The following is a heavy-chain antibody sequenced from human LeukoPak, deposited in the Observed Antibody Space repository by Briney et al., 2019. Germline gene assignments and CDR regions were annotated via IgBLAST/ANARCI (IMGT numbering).Heavy chain of an antibody. CDR1: GYTLTELS. Sequence: ASVTVSCKVSGYTLTELSMHWVRQAPGKGLEWMGGFDPEDGETIYAQKFQGRVTMTEDTSTDTAYVELSSLRSEDTAVYYCATGDGYSYGYDYWGQGTLVTVSS. CDR3: ATGDGYSYGYDY. J-gene: IGHJ4*02. V-gene: IGHV1-24*01. CDR2: FDPEDGET. D-gene: IGHD5-18*01.